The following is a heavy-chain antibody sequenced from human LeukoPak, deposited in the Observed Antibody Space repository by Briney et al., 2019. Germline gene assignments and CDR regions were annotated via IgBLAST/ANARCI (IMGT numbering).Heavy chain of an antibody. CDR3: ARESGSPVDGAFDI. Sequence: PGGSLRLSCAASGFTFSNYAMSWVRQAPGKGLEWVSAISGSGGNTYYADSVKGRFTISRDNSKNTLFLQMNSLRAEDTAVYYCARESGSPVDGAFDIWGQGTMVTVSS. CDR1: GFTFSNYA. CDR2: ISGSGGNT. D-gene: IGHD1-26*01. J-gene: IGHJ3*02. V-gene: IGHV3-23*01.